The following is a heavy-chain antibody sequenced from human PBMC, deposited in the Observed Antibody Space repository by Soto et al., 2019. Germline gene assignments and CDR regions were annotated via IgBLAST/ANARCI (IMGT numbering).Heavy chain of an antibody. CDR2: IVVGSGNT. CDR1: GFTFTSSA. D-gene: IGHD2-21*02. Sequence: GASVKVSCKASGFTFTSSAVQWVRQARGQRLEWIGWIVVGSGNTNYAQKFQERVTITRDMSTSTAYMELSSLRSEDTAVYYCAAGSCGGDCYRSWYYYYGMDVWGQGTKVTVSS. CDR3: AAGSCGGDCYRSWYYYYGMDV. V-gene: IGHV1-58*01. J-gene: IGHJ6*02.